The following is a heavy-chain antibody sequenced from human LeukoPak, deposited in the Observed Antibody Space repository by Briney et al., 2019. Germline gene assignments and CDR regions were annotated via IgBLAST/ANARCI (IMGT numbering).Heavy chain of an antibody. CDR1: GFTFSSYA. D-gene: IGHD3-16*01. CDR2: ISGSGGST. J-gene: IGHJ5*02. CDR3: AKDQWGYNWFDP. Sequence: RGSLRLSCAASGFTFSSYAMSWVRQAPGKGLEWVSAISGSGGSTYYADSVKGRFTISRDNSKNTLYLQMNSLRAEDTAVYYCAKDQWGYNWFDPWGQGTLVTVSS. V-gene: IGHV3-23*01.